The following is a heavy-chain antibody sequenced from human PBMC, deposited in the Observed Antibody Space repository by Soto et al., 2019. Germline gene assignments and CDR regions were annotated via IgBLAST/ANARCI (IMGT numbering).Heavy chain of an antibody. D-gene: IGHD3-22*01. V-gene: IGHV4-59*01. CDR3: ARRGIEYASSRYREGYFAY. Sequence: SETLSLTCTVSGGSISSYYWSWIRQPPGKGLEWIGYIYYSGSTNYNPSLKSRVTISVDTSKNQFSLKLSSVTAADTAVYYCARRGIEYASSRYREGYFAYWGQGTLVTLSS. CDR1: GGSISSYY. J-gene: IGHJ4*02. CDR2: IYYSGST.